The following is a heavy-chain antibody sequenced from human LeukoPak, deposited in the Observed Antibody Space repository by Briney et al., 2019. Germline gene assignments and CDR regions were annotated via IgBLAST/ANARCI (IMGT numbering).Heavy chain of an antibody. CDR2: VRVSDGAR. V-gene: IGHV3-23*01. J-gene: IGHJ4*02. Sequence: GGSLRLSCVASGFPFPTYAMMWVRQAPGKGLEWVSSVRVSDGARFYADSVRGRFTTSRDNAKNTLSLQMNSLRAEDTAVYYCAREGSYPPYYFDYWGQGTLVTVSS. CDR1: GFPFPTYA. D-gene: IGHD1-26*01. CDR3: AREGSYPPYYFDY.